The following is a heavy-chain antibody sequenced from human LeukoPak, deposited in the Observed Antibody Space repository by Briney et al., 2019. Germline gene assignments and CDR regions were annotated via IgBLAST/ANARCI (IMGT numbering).Heavy chain of an antibody. J-gene: IGHJ6*02. CDR3: ARDQPSLAVHYYYGMDV. Sequence: PGGSLRLSCAASGFTFSDYYMSWIRQAPGKGLEWVSYISSSGSTIYYADSVKGRFTISRDNAKNSLYLQMNGLRAEDTAVYYCARDQPSLAVHYYYGMDVWGQGTTVTVSS. V-gene: IGHV3-11*01. D-gene: IGHD3-16*02. CDR2: ISSSGSTI. CDR1: GFTFSDYY.